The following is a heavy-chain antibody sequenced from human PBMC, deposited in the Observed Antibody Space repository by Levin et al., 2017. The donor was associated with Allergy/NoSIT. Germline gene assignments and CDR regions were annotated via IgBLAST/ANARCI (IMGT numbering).Heavy chain of an antibody. Sequence: PGGSLRLSCAASGFTVSSNYMSWVRQAPGKGLEWVSVIYSGGSTYYADSVKARFTISRDNSKNTLYLQMNSLRAEDTAVYYCASNDINYSSGWYYFEYWGQGTLVTVSS. V-gene: IGHV3-66*01. CDR3: ASNDINYSSGWYYFEY. J-gene: IGHJ4*02. CDR2: IYSGGST. D-gene: IGHD6-19*01. CDR1: GFTVSSNY.